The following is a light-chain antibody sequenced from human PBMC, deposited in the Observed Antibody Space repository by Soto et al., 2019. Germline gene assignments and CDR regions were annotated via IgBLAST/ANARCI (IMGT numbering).Light chain of an antibody. CDR1: QSVSSD. V-gene: IGKV3-11*01. Sequence: PVGRATLSCRASQSVSSDSLAWYQQKAGQAPRLLIYDTTNRATGIPARFSGSGSGTDFTLTISGLEPEDFAVYYCQQRGSWPQYTFGGGTKVDIK. CDR3: QQRGSWPQYT. J-gene: IGKJ4*01. CDR2: DTT.